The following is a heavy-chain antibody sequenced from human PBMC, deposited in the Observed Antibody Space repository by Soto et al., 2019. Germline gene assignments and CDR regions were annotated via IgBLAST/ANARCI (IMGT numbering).Heavy chain of an antibody. CDR1: GGSISSSSYY. Sequence: QLQLQESGPGLVKPSETLSLTCTVSGGSISSSSYYWGWIRQPPGKGLEWIGSIYYSGSTYYNPSLTSRVTISVDTSKNQFSLKLSSVTAADTAVYYWARHPVRIAVAGTGDWGQGTLVTVSS. D-gene: IGHD6-19*01. V-gene: IGHV4-39*01. CDR2: IYYSGST. J-gene: IGHJ4*02. CDR3: ARHPVRIAVAGTGD.